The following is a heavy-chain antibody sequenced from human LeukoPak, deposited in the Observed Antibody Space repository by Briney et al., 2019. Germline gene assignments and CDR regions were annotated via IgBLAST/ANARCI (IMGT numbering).Heavy chain of an antibody. CDR3: AREGESYPDLDY. D-gene: IGHD3-10*01. V-gene: IGHV3-43D*03. CDR2: INWNGVTT. Sequence: GGSLRLSCEASGFTFDDYVMHWVRQVPGKGLEWVALINWNGVTTYYADSVYGRFTISRDNAKNSLYLQMNSLRAEDTAVYYCAREGESYPDLDYWGQGTLVTVSS. J-gene: IGHJ4*02. CDR1: GFTFDDYV.